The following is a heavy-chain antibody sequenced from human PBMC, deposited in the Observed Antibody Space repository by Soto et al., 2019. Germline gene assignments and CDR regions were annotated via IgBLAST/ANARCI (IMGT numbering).Heavy chain of an antibody. CDR3: ARDLKGYCSGGSCYSPYYYYYYMDV. V-gene: IGHV3-48*01. Sequence: WGSLRLSCAASGFTFSSYSMNWVRQAPGKGLEWVSYISSSSSTIYYADSVKGRFTISRDNAKNSLYLQMNSLRAEDTAVYYCARDLKGYCSGGSCYSPYYYYYYMDVWGKGTTVTVSS. CDR2: ISSSSSTI. CDR1: GFTFSSYS. J-gene: IGHJ6*03. D-gene: IGHD2-15*01.